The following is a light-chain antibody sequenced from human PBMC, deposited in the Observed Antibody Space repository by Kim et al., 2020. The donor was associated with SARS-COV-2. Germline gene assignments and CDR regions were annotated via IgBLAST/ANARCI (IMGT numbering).Light chain of an antibody. J-gene: IGLJ3*02. Sequence: NFMLTQPHSVSESPGRTVTISCTRTSGSIATNYVQWYQQRPGSSPTTVIYEDDQRPSGVPARFSGSIDASSNTASLTVSGLKTEDEADYFCQSYDSNNHWVFGGGTQLTVL. V-gene: IGLV6-57*01. CDR3: QSYDSNNHWV. CDR1: SGSIATNY. CDR2: EDD.